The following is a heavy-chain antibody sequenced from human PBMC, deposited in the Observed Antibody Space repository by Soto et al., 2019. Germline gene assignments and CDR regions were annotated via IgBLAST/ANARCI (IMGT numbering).Heavy chain of an antibody. D-gene: IGHD3-3*01. CDR2: IYYTGIT. V-gene: IGHV4-31*03. CDR1: GGSISRDGYY. CDR3: ARGVNYDFWSGYPSNWLDP. Sequence: PSETLSLTCTVSGGSISRDGYYWTWIRQHPGKGLEWTGYIYYTGITHYNPSLKSRVTISIDTSNNQFSLTLSSVTAADTAVYYCARGVNYDFWSGYPSNWLDPWGQGTLVTISS. J-gene: IGHJ5*02.